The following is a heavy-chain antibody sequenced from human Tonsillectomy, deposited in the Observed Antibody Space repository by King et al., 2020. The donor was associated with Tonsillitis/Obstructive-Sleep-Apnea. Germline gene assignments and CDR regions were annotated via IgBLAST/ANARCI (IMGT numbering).Heavy chain of an antibody. CDR1: GFSLSTSGVG. CDR3: AHSGHSTHQALDV. CDR2: IYWVDDN. Sequence: TLKESGPTLVRPTQTLTLTCTFSGFSLSTSGVGVGWIRQPPGKALECLALIYWVDDNRNSPSLKNRLTITKDTSTDPVVLTITNMDPVDTATYYCAHSGHSTHQALDVWGQGTRVTVSS. J-gene: IGHJ3*01. V-gene: IGHV2-5*02.